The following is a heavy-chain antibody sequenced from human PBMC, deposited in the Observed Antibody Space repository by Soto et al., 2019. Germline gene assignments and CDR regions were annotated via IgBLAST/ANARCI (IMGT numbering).Heavy chain of an antibody. J-gene: IGHJ6*02. CDR1: GFTFSSYA. D-gene: IGHD3-3*01. CDR2: ISYDGSNK. V-gene: IGHV3-30-3*01. Sequence: GGSLRLSCAASGFTFSSYAMHWVRQAPGKGLEWVAVISYDGSNKYYADSVKGRFTISRDNSKNTLYLQMNSLRAEDTAVYYCARAPYYDFWSGYYIGVSDYYYGMDVWGQGTTVTVSS. CDR3: ARAPYYDFWSGYYIGVSDYYYGMDV.